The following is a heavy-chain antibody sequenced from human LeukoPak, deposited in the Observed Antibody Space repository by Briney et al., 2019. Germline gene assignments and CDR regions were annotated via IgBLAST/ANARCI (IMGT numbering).Heavy chain of an antibody. CDR1: GGSISSGGYY. J-gene: IGHJ4*02. Sequence: SETLSLTCTVSGGSISSGGYYWSWLRQHPGKGLEWIGYIYYSGSTYYNPSLKSRFTISVDTSKNQFSLKLSSVTAADTAVYYCSGTMVRGVIISFDYRGQGTLVTVSS. CDR3: SGTMVRGVIISFDY. V-gene: IGHV4-31*03. D-gene: IGHD3-10*01. CDR2: IYYSGST.